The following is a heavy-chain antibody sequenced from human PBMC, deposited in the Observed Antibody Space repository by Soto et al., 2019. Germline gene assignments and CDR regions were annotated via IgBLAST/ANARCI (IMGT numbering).Heavy chain of an antibody. CDR2: IYPGDSDT. D-gene: IGHD2-2*01. J-gene: IGHJ6*02. Sequence: PGESLKISCKGSGYSFTSYWIGWVRQMPGKGLEWMGIIYPGDSDTRYSPSFQGQVTISADKSISTAYLQWSSLKASDTAMYYCASSSRMDHYYYGMDVWGQGTTVTVSS. CDR3: ASSSRMDHYYYGMDV. CDR1: GYSFTSYW. V-gene: IGHV5-51*01.